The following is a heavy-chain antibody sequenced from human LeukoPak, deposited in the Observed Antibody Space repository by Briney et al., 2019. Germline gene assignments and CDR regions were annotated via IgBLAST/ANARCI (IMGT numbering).Heavy chain of an antibody. Sequence: GGSLRLSCAASGFTVSSNYMSWVRQAPGKGLEWVSVIYSGGSTYYADSVKGRFAISRDNSKNTLYLQMNSLRAEDTAVYYCARAPGSSWPPSLDYWGQGTLVTVSS. CDR3: ARAPGSSWPPSLDY. D-gene: IGHD6-13*01. J-gene: IGHJ4*02. CDR1: GFTVSSNY. CDR2: IYSGGST. V-gene: IGHV3-53*01.